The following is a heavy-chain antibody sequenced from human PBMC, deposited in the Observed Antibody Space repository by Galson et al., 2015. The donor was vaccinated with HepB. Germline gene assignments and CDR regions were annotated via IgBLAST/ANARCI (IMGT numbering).Heavy chain of an antibody. CDR1: GDSVSSNNAV. Sequence: CAISGDSVSSNNAVWNRIRQSPSRGFEWLGRTYYRSKWQKDYAVSMTSRIIISTDTSRNQVSLQLNSVSPEDTAVYYCAYGVDVWGQGTTVTVSS. CDR3: AYGVDV. V-gene: IGHV6-1*01. CDR2: TYYRSKWQK. J-gene: IGHJ6*02.